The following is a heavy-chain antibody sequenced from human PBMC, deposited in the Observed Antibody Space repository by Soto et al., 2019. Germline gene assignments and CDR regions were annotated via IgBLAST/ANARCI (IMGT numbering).Heavy chain of an antibody. V-gene: IGHV1-69*12. J-gene: IGHJ4*02. CDR3: ASFSTGTWSGFTAD. D-gene: IGHD3-3*01. CDR1: GGSLSYNV. Sequence: QVQLVQSGAEVKKPGSSVKVSGKASGGSLSYNVISWVRQVPGQGLEWMGGVIPFSGTTTYAQKFQDRVTITADESASSAHMELRSLTSEDTAVYYCASFSTGTWSGFTADWGQGTPVAVSS. CDR2: VIPFSGTT.